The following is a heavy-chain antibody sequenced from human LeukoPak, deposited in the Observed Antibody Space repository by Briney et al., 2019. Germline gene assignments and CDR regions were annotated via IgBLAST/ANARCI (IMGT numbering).Heavy chain of an antibody. CDR2: IYHSGST. CDR1: GYSISGGYY. Sequence: SETLSLTCVVSGYSISGGYYWGWIRQPPGKGLEWIGSIYHSGSTYYNPSLKSRVTISVDTSKNQFSLKLSSVTAADTAVYYCARVLSSGWYRLPALNWFDPWGQGTLVTVSS. J-gene: IGHJ5*02. D-gene: IGHD6-19*01. CDR3: ARVLSSGWYRLPALNWFDP. V-gene: IGHV4-38-2*01.